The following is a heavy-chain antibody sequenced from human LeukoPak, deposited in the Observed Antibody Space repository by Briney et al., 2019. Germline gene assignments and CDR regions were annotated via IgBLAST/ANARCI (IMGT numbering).Heavy chain of an antibody. D-gene: IGHD2-2*01. J-gene: IGHJ4*02. CDR2: IRSYTYGGTI. CDR3: SRESYLRPPSQPHHYYFDY. Sequence: GGSLRLSCMTSGYIFGDYAISWFRQAPGKGLEWISYIRSYTYGGTIQYAASVKGRYTISRDDSRSIAYLQMNSLKTEDTAVYYCSRESYLRPPSQPHHYYFDYWGQGTLVAVSS. CDR1: GYIFGDYA. V-gene: IGHV3-49*03.